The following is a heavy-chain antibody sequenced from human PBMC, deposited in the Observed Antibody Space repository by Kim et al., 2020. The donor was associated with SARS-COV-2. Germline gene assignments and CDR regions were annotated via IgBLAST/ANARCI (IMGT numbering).Heavy chain of an antibody. J-gene: IGHJ3*02. V-gene: IGHV4-34*01. CDR3: ARRFDI. CDR2: SARP. Sequence: SARPNYNPSLKSRVTISVDTSKNQFSLKLSSVTAADTAVYYCARRFDIWGQGTMVTVSS.